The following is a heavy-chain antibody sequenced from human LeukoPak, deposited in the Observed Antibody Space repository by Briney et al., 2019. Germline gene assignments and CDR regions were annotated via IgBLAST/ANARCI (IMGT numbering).Heavy chain of an antibody. Sequence: SETLSLTCAVSGYSISSGYYWGWIRQPPGKGLEWIGSIYHSGSAYYNPPLKSRVTISVDTSKNQFSLKLSSVTAADTAVYYCARSRSQYYDFWSGYYFGDYFDHWGQGTLVTVSS. CDR3: ARSRSQYYDFWSGYYFGDYFDH. CDR1: GYSISSGYY. D-gene: IGHD3-3*01. V-gene: IGHV4-38-2*01. CDR2: IYHSGSA. J-gene: IGHJ4*02.